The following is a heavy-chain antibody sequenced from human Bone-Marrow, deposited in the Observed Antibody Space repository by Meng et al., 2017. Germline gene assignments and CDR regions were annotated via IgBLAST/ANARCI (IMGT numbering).Heavy chain of an antibody. D-gene: IGHD3-9*01. CDR2: ISSSSSYI. CDR3: ARGGRHYDILTGYFRRKFFDY. Sequence: GESLKISCAASGFTFSSYSMNWVRQAPGEGLEWVSSISSSSSYIYYADSVKGRFTISRDNAKNSLYLQMNSLRAEDTAVYYCARGGRHYDILTGYFRRKFFDYWGQGTLVTVSS. J-gene: IGHJ4*02. V-gene: IGHV3-21*01. CDR1: GFTFSSYS.